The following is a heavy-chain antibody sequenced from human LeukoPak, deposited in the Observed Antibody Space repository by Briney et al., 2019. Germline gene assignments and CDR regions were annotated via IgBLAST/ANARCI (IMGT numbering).Heavy chain of an antibody. D-gene: IGHD3-10*01. J-gene: IGHJ4*02. CDR1: VGTFSSYA. Sequence: ASVKVSCKASVGTFSSYAISWVRQAPGQGLEWMGGITPIFGTANYAQKFQGRVTITADKSSSTAYMELSSLRSEDTAVYYCAREGAYGNFDYWGQGTLVTVSS. CDR2: ITPIFGTA. CDR3: AREGAYGNFDY. V-gene: IGHV1-69*06.